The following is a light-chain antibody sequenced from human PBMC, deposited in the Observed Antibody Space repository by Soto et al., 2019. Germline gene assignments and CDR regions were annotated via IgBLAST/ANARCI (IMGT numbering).Light chain of an antibody. Sequence: DIQMVQSAPSLSASVGDRVTITCQASQDIANNVNWYQQRPGKAPRLLIYDASALDRGVPSRFSGGGTGTHFTLTITGLQPDDFATYYCPQVQSLPYTFGRGTKVDIE. CDR3: PQVQSLPYT. J-gene: IGKJ2*01. CDR2: DAS. CDR1: QDIANN. V-gene: IGKV1-33*01.